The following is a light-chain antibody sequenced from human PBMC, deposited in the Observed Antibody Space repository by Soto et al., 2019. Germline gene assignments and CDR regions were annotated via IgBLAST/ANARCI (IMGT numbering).Light chain of an antibody. Sequence: ENVLTRAQSTMCLALGGRPTLKKRASQSVSSYLAWYQQKPGQAPRLLIYDASNRATGIPARFSGSGYGTGFSLAVRRLEPEHFAVYYCKKRRDWPRTLGQGTKVDIK. V-gene: IGKV3-11*01. CDR2: DAS. CDR3: KKRRDWPRT. J-gene: IGKJ1*01. CDR1: QSVSSY.